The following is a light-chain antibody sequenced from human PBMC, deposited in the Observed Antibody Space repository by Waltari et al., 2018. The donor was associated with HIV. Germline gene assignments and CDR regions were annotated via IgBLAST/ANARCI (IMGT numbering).Light chain of an antibody. V-gene: IGLV3-10*01. CDR1: ALPKKY. CDR2: EDS. CDR3: YSIDSSGNHRV. J-gene: IGLJ2*01. Sequence: SYELTQPPSVSVSPGRTARITCSGDALPKKYAYWYQQKSGQAPVLVIYEDSKRPSGIPERFSGSSSGTMATLTISGAQVEDEADYYCYSIDSSGNHRVFGGGTKLTVL.